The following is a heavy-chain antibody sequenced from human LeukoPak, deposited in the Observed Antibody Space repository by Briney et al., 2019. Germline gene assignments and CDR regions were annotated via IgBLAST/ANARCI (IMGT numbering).Heavy chain of an antibody. CDR1: GFTFSSYA. CDR2: ISYDGSNK. J-gene: IGHJ4*02. Sequence: GGSLRLSCAASGFTFSSYAMHWVRQAPGKGLEWVAVISYDGSNKYYADSVKGRFTISRDNSKNTLYLQMNSLKTEDTAVYYCARVVDHDYGDYYLDYWGQGTLVTVSS. CDR3: ARVVDHDYGDYYLDY. V-gene: IGHV3-30*04. D-gene: IGHD4-17*01.